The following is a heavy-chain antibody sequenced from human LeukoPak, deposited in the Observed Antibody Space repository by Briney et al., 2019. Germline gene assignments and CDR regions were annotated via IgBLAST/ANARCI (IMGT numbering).Heavy chain of an antibody. CDR3: AKGGVDYSFEY. CDR1: GFTVSSSF. V-gene: IGHV3-53*01. Sequence: GGSLRLSCVACGFTVSSSFMSWVRLAPGKGLEWVSVIYSGGSTYYADSVKGRFTISRDNSKNTLYLQMNSLRADDTAVYYCAKGGVDYSFEYWGQGTLVTVSS. CDR2: IYSGGST. D-gene: IGHD4-11*01. J-gene: IGHJ4*02.